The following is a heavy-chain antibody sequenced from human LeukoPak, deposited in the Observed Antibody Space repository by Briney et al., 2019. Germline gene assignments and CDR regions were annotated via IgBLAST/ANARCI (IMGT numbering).Heavy chain of an antibody. V-gene: IGHV1-18*04. Sequence: ASVKVSCKASGYTFTSYGISWVRQAPGQGLEWMGWISAYNGNTNYAQKLQGRVTMTTGTSTSTAYLELRSLRSDDPAVYYCARDAGTYDYVWGSYRFDYWGQGTLVTVSS. J-gene: IGHJ4*02. CDR2: ISAYNGNT. CDR1: GYTFTSYG. D-gene: IGHD3-16*02. CDR3: ARDAGTYDYVWGSYRFDY.